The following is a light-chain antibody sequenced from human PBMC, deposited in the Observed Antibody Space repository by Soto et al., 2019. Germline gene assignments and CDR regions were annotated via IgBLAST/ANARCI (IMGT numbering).Light chain of an antibody. CDR1: QSVGTY. CDR3: QHRSDWPG. CDR2: EAS. Sequence: ETVLTQSPATLSLSPGERATLSCRASQSVGTYLAWYQQKPGQAPRLLIYEASNRATGISARFSGSGSGTDLTLTISSLEPEDFAVYYCQHRSDWPGFGQGTRLEIK. V-gene: IGKV3-11*01. J-gene: IGKJ5*01.